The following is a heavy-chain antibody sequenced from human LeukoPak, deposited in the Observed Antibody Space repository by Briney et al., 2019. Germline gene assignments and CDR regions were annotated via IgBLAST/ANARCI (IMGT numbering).Heavy chain of an antibody. D-gene: IGHD2-2*01. Sequence: SETLSLTCTVSGGSISSSSYYWGWIRQPPGKGLEWIGSIYYSGSTYYNPSLKSRVTISGDTYKNQLSLTLRSVTAADTAVYYCARDQAYCCSTSCLNWFDHWGQGTMVTVSS. CDR3: ARDQAYCCSTSCLNWFDH. V-gene: IGHV4-39*02. J-gene: IGHJ5*02. CDR2: IYYSGST. CDR1: GGSISSSSYY.